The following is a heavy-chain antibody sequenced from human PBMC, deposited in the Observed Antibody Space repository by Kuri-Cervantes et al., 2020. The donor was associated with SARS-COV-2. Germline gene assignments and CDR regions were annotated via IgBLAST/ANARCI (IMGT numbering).Heavy chain of an antibody. J-gene: IGHJ4*02. Sequence: GGSLRLSCAASGFTFSDHWMTWVRQAPGKGLEWVANIEHSAIQKYYLDSVKGRFTISRDNAKNSLYLQMNSLRAEDTAVYYCARNRYCSSTSCYMEFSFWGQGTLVTVSS. CDR3: ARNRYCSSTSCYMEFSF. V-gene: IGHV3-7*01. D-gene: IGHD2-2*02. CDR2: IEHSAIQK. CDR1: GFTFSDHW.